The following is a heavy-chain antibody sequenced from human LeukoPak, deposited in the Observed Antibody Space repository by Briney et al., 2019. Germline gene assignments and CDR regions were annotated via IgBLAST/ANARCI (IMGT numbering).Heavy chain of an antibody. D-gene: IGHD1/OR15-1a*01. CDR3: ARAGGEQSNPYFQH. CDR2: INPNSGGT. J-gene: IGHJ1*01. V-gene: IGHV1-2*02. CDR1: GYTFTVYY. Sequence: ASVTVSFKASGYTFTVYYMHWVRQAPGQGLEWMGWINPNSGGTNYAQKFQGRVTMTRDTSISTAYMELSRLRSDDTAVYYCARAGGEQSNPYFQHWGQGTLVTVSS.